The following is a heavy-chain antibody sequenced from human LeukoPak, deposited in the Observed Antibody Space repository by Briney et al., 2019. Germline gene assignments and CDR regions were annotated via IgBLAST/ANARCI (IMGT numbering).Heavy chain of an antibody. J-gene: IGHJ5*02. D-gene: IGHD6-6*01. Sequence: ASVKVSCKASGYTFTSYGISWVRQAPGQGLERVGWISAYNGNTNYAQKLQGRVTMTTDTSTSTAYMELRSLRSDDTAVYYCARGASIAARHVVWVWFDPWGQGTLVTVSS. V-gene: IGHV1-18*01. CDR3: ARGASIAARHVVWVWFDP. CDR2: ISAYNGNT. CDR1: GYTFTSYG.